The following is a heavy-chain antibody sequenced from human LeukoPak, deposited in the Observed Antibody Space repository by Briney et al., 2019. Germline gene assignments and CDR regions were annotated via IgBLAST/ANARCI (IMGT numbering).Heavy chain of an antibody. CDR3: ARGSVYYGDSSAYFDY. V-gene: IGHV4-34*01. Sequence: PSETLSLTCAVYGGSFSGYFWTYVRQPPGKGREWIGEINHRGSTNYNPSLKGRVTISVDTSKNEFSLRLSSVTAADTAVYYCARGSVYYGDSSAYFDYWGQGTLVTVSS. J-gene: IGHJ4*02. CDR2: INHRGST. D-gene: IGHD3-22*01. CDR1: GGSFSGYF.